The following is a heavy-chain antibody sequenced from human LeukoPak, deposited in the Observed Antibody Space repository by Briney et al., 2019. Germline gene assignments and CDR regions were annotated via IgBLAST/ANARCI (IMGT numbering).Heavy chain of an antibody. CDR3: AKGMGSSLFLAYYMDV. Sequence: SLRLSCAASGFTFDDYAMHWVRQAPGKGLEWVSGISWNSGSIGYADSVKGRFTISRDNAKNSLYLQMNSLRAEDTALYYCAKGMGSSLFLAYYMDVWGKGTTVTISS. J-gene: IGHJ6*03. CDR2: ISWNSGSI. CDR1: GFTFDDYA. D-gene: IGHD2-2*01. V-gene: IGHV3-9*01.